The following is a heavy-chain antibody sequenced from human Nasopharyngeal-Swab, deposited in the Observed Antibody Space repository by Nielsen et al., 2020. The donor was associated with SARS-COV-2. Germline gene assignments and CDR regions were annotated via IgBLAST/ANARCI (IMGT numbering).Heavy chain of an antibody. Sequence: GESLKISCAASGLTFTNSWMSWVRQAPGKGLEWVANIKKDGSDKYYVDSVKGRFTISRENAKKSLELQMNSLRVEETAVYYCGRGGKLGALDIWGQGTMVTVSS. CDR3: GRGGKLGALDI. J-gene: IGHJ3*02. CDR2: IKKDGSDK. D-gene: IGHD3-16*01. V-gene: IGHV3-7*01. CDR1: GLTFTNSW.